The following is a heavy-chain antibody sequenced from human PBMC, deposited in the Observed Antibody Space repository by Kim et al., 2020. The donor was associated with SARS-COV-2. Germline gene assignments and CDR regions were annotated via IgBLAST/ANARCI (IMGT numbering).Heavy chain of an antibody. V-gene: IGHV3-74*01. CDR3: ARGSGYYGFDS. D-gene: IGHD3-22*01. J-gene: IGHJ4*02. CDR1: GFTFSSHW. Sequence: GGSLRLSCAASGFTFSSHWMHWVRQAPGKGPVWVSRINADRSVIEYAASVKGRFTISRDNAKSTLDLQMNSLRPEDTAVYYCARGSGYYGFDSWGQGILVAVSS. CDR2: INADRSVI.